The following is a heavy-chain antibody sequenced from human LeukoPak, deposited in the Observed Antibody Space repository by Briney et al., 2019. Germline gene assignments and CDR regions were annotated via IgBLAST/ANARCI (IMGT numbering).Heavy chain of an antibody. J-gene: IGHJ4*02. CDR3: ARDTGDNFDY. V-gene: IGHV3-7*01. D-gene: IGHD2-21*02. CDR1: GFTFRYYW. CDR2: IKQDASEK. Sequence: PGVSLRLSCAASGFTFRYYWMAWVRQAPGKGLEWVANIKQDASEKYYVDSVRGRFTITRDNAKNSVYLQMNSLRAEDTALYYCARDTGDNFDYGGRGTLVTVFS.